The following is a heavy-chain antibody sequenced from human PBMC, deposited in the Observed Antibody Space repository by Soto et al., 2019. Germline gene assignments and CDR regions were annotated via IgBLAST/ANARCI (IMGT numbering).Heavy chain of an antibody. CDR3: ARMREFGLNSGYDRGGGGYYYYMDV. CDR1: GGSISSGGYY. Sequence: SETLSLTCTVSGGSISSGGYYWSWIRQHPGKGLEWIGYIYYSGSTYYNPALKSRVTISANTSKNQFSRKLSSVTAADTAVYYCARMREFGLNSGYDRGGGGYYYYMDVWGKGTTVTVSS. D-gene: IGHD5-12*01. V-gene: IGHV4-31*03. J-gene: IGHJ6*03. CDR2: IYYSGST.